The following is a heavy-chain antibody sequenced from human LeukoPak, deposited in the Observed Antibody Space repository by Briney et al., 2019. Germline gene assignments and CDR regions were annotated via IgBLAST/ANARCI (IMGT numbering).Heavy chain of an antibody. CDR1: GFTFSSYA. CDR3: AREDSSGWYYFDY. J-gene: IGHJ4*02. CDR2: ISYDGSNK. V-gene: IGHV3-30-3*01. Sequence: GGSLRLSCAASGFTFSSYAMHWVRQAPGKGLEWVAVISYDGSNKYYADSVKGRFTISRDNSKNTLYLQMNSLRAEDTAVYYCAREDSSGWYYFDYWGQGALVTVSS. D-gene: IGHD6-19*01.